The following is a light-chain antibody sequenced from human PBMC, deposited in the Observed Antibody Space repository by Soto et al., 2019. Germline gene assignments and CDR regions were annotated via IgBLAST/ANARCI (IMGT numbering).Light chain of an antibody. CDR2: GAS. V-gene: IGKV3-15*01. CDR1: QSVRDN. CDR3: EQSNNWPYT. J-gene: IGKJ2*01. Sequence: EIVMTHSPATLSVSPGERATLSCRASQSVRDNLAWYQHKPGQAPRLLNYGASTRSTGIPATFSGSRSGTEFTLTINSLQSEDFALYFCEQSNNWPYTFGQGTKLEIK.